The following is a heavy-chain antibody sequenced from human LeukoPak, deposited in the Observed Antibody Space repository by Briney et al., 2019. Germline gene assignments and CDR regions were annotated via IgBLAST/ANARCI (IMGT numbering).Heavy chain of an antibody. D-gene: IGHD3-10*01. CDR3: ARDRNLLWFGEQPSFDY. V-gene: IGHV3-21*01. Sequence: GGSLRLSCAASGFTFSSYSMNWGRQAPGKGLEWVSSISSSSSYIYYADSVKGRFTISRDNAKNSLYLQMNSLRAEDTAVYYCARDRNLLWFGEQPSFDYWGQGTLVTVSS. J-gene: IGHJ4*02. CDR1: GFTFSSYS. CDR2: ISSSSSYI.